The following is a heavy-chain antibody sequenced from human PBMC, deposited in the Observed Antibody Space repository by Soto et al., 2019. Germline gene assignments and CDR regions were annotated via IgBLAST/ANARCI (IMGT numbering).Heavy chain of an antibody. V-gene: IGHV1-69*13. CDR2: IIPIFGTA. CDR1: GGTFSSYA. CDR3: ARDQRNGRLGLRHGGAFDI. J-gene: IGHJ3*02. D-gene: IGHD7-27*01. Sequence: ASVKVSCKASGGTFSSYAISWVRQAPGQGLEWMGGIIPIFGTANYAQKFQGRVTITADESTSTAYMELSSLRSEDTAVYYCARDQRNGRLGLRHGGAFDIWGQGTMVTVSS.